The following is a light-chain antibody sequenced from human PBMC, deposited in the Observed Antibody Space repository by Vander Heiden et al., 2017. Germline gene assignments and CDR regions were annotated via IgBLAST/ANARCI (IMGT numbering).Light chain of an antibody. Sequence: DIQVTQSPSTLSASVGDRVTVTCRASQNISTWLAWYHQRPGKAPKLLIYKTSTLESGVPSRFSGSGSGTEFTLTINSLQPDDFGTYYCQQDNCYPISFGEGTKLEI. CDR2: KTS. CDR3: QQDNCYPIS. J-gene: IGKJ4*01. V-gene: IGKV1-5*03. CDR1: QNISTW.